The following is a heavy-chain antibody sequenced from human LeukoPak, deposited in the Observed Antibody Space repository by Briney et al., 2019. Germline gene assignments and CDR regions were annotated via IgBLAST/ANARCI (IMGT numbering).Heavy chain of an antibody. CDR2: MNPNSGNT. Sequence: ASVTVSCKASGYTFTSYDINWVRQATGQGLEWMGWMNPNSGNTGYAQKFQGRVTITRNTSISTAYMELSSLRSEDTAVYYCARGPNYDFWSGYWNYYYYMDVWGKGTTVTVSS. J-gene: IGHJ6*03. D-gene: IGHD3-3*01. CDR3: ARGPNYDFWSGYWNYYYYMDV. CDR1: GYTFTSYD. V-gene: IGHV1-8*03.